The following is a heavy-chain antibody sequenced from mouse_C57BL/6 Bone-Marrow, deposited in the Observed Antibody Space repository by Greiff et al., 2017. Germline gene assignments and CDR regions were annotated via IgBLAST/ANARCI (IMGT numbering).Heavy chain of an antibody. D-gene: IGHD2-3*01. Sequence: QVQLQQSGAELVKPGASVKLSCKASGYTFTSYWMQWVKQRPGQGLEWIGEIDPSDSYTNYNQKFKGKATLTVDTSSSTAYMQLSSLTSEDSAVYYCARWLLRGVDYWGQGTTLTVSS. CDR3: ARWLLRGVDY. J-gene: IGHJ2*01. CDR2: IDPSDSYT. CDR1: GYTFTSYW. V-gene: IGHV1-50*01.